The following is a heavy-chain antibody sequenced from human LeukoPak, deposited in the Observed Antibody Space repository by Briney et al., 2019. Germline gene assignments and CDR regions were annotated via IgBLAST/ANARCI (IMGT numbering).Heavy chain of an antibody. D-gene: IGHD3-10*01. CDR2: IRYDGSNK. CDR1: GFTFSSYG. CDR3: AKEGSSGAGVNYFDY. V-gene: IGHV3-30*02. Sequence: PGGSLRLSCAASGFTFSSYGMHWVRQAPGKGLEWVAFIRYDGSNKYYADSVKGRFTISRDNSKNTLYLQMNSLRAEDTAVYYCAKEGSSGAGVNYFDYWGQGTLVTVSS. J-gene: IGHJ4*02.